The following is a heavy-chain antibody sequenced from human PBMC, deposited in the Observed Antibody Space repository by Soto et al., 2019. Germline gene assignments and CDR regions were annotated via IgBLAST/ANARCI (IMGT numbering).Heavy chain of an antibody. CDR1: GFTFSSYS. CDR3: ARDLYNWNTFDY. D-gene: IGHD1-20*01. Sequence: GGSLRLSCAASGFTFSSYSMNWVRQAPGKGLEWVSSISSSSSYIYYADSVKGRFTISRDNAKNSLYLQMNSLRAEDTAVYYCARDLYNWNTFDYWGQGTLVTVSS. J-gene: IGHJ4*02. CDR2: ISSSSSYI. V-gene: IGHV3-21*01.